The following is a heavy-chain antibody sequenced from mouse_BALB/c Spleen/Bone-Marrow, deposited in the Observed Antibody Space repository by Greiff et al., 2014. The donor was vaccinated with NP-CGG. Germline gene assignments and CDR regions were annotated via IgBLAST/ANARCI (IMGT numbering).Heavy chain of an antibody. V-gene: IGHV5-6-3*01. J-gene: IGHJ1*01. CDR2: INNNGGST. Sequence: EVQRVESGGGLVQPGGSLKLSCVASGFTFSSYGMSWVRQSPDKRLELVATINNNGGSTYCPDSVKGQFTISRDNAKNTLYLQMSSLKSEDTAMYYCARVYGWYFDVWGAGTTVTVSS. D-gene: IGHD1-1*01. CDR3: ARVYGWYFDV. CDR1: GFTFSSYG.